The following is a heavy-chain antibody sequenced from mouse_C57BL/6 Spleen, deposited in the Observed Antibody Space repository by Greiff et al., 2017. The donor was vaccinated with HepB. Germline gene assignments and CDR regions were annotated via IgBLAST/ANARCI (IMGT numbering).Heavy chain of an antibody. J-gene: IGHJ3*01. V-gene: IGHV1-50*01. CDR1: GYTFTSYW. Sequence: QVQLQQSGAELVKPGASVKLSCKASGYTFTSYWMQWVKQRPGQGLEWIGEIDPSDSYTNYNQKFKGKATLTVDTSSSTAYMQLSSLTSEDSAVYYCARDYGQFAYWGQGTLVTVSA. CDR2: IDPSDSYT. CDR3: ARDYGQFAY. D-gene: IGHD1-1*01.